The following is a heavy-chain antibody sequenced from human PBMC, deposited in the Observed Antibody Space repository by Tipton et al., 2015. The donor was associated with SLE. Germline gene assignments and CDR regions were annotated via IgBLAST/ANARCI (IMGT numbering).Heavy chain of an antibody. D-gene: IGHD6-13*01. V-gene: IGHV4-34*01. CDR3: ARGAREAAAGPSYWYFDL. CDR1: GGSFSGYY. CDR2: INHSGST. J-gene: IGHJ2*01. Sequence: TLSLTCAVYGGSFSGYYWSWIRQPPGKGLEWIGEINHSGSTNYNPSLKSRVTISVDTFKNRFSLKLSSVTAADTAVYYCARGAREAAAGPSYWYFDLWGRGTLVTVSS.